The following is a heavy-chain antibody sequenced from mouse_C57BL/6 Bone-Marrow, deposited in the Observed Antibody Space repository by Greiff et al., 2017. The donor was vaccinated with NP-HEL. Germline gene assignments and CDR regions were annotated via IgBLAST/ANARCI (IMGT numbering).Heavy chain of an antibody. J-gene: IGHJ2*01. CDR2: IDPSDSYT. CDR1: GYTFTSYW. Sequence: VQLQQPGAELVKPGASVKLSCKASGYTFTSYWMQWVKQRPGQGLEWIGEIDPSDSYTNSNQKFKGQAPLTVDTSSSTANMQLSSLTSEDSAVYYCARKTTVDYFGDWGQGTTLTVSS. D-gene: IGHD1-1*01. V-gene: IGHV1-50*01. CDR3: ARKTTVDYFGD.